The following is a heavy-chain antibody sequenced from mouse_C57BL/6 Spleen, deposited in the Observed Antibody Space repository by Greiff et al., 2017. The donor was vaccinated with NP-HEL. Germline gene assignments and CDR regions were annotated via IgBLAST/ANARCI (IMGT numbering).Heavy chain of an antibody. CDR2: ISSGGGYT. V-gene: IGHV5-6*02. Sequence: EVMLVESGGDLVKPGGSLKLSCAASGFTFSSYGMSWVRQTPDKRLEWVATISSGGGYTYYPDSVKGRVTISRDNAKNTLYLQKSSLKSEDTAMYYCARHIITTVVGYFDVWGTGTTVTVSS. D-gene: IGHD1-1*01. CDR1: GFTFSSYG. CDR3: ARHIITTVVGYFDV. J-gene: IGHJ1*03.